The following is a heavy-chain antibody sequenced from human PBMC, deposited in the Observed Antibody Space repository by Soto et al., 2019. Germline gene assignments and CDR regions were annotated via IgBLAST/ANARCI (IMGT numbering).Heavy chain of an antibody. D-gene: IGHD3-10*01. CDR2: IDSGTTTI. CDR1: GFTFSTYA. V-gene: IGHV3-48*02. Sequence: GGSLRLSCAASGFTFSTYAMNWVRQAPGKGLEWVSHIDSGTTTIYYADSVKGRFTISRDNGKKLLYLQMNSLRDEDTAVYYCARSFLWFGEYTTDYWGQGTLVTVYS. J-gene: IGHJ4*02. CDR3: ARSFLWFGEYTTDY.